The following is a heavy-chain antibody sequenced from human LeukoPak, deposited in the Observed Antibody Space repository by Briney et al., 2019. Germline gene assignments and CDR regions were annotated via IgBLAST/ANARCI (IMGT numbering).Heavy chain of an antibody. CDR1: GYTFTSYA. CDR3: ARGLRDMVRGAYDY. D-gene: IGHD3-10*01. CDR2: MNPNSGNT. V-gene: IGHV1-8*02. J-gene: IGHJ4*02. Sequence: GASVKVSCKASGYTFTSYAMHWVRQAPGQRLEWMGWMNPNSGNTGYAQKFQGRVTMTRNTSISTAYMELSSLRSEDTAVYYCARGLRDMVRGAYDYWGQGTLVTVSS.